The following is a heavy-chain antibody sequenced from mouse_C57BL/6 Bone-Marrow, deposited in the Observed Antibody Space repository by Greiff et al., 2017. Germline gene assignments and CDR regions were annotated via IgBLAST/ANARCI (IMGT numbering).Heavy chain of an antibody. CDR2: LYPGSGST. CDR1: GYTFTSYW. Sequence: QVQLQQPGAELVKPGASVKMSCKASGYTFTSYWITWVKQRPGQGLEWIGDLYPGSGSTNYNATFKSKATLTVDTSSSTAYMQLSSLTSEDSAVYYCHYYGSSHWYFDVWGTGTTVTVSS. D-gene: IGHD1-1*01. V-gene: IGHV1-55*01. J-gene: IGHJ1*03. CDR3: HYYGSSHWYFDV.